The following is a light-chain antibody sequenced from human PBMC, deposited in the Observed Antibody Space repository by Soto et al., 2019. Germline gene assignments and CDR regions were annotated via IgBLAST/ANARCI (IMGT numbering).Light chain of an antibody. CDR2: EVT. Sequence: QSPLSEPASVSLSPGQSVTISCTGASSDVGLYDFVSWYQQHPGKAPKLLIYEVTYRPSGVSSRFSGSKSGNTASLTISGLQAEDEADYYCNSYTRFSTYVFGTGTKVTVL. V-gene: IGLV2-14*01. CDR1: SSDVGLYDF. CDR3: NSYTRFSTYV. J-gene: IGLJ1*01.